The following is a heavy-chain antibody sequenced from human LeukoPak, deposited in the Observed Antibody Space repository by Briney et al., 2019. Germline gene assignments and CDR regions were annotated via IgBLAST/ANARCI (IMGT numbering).Heavy chain of an antibody. D-gene: IGHD4-17*01. J-gene: IGHJ5*02. V-gene: IGHV4-30-4*01. CDR3: ATHRTTVTNNHVWFDP. CDR2: IYYSGST. CDR1: GGSISSGDYY. Sequence: SETLSLTCTVSGGSISSGDYYWSWIRQPPGKGLEWIGYIYYSGSTYYNPSLKSRVTISVDTSKNQFSLKPSSVTAADTAVYYCATHRTTVTNNHVWFDPWGQGTLVTVSS.